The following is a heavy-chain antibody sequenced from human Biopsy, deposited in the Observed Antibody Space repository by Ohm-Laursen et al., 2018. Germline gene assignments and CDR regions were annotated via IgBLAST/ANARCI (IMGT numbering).Heavy chain of an antibody. CDR3: AADINVWNVDY. J-gene: IGHJ4*02. D-gene: IGHD1-1*01. CDR2: FAPENGKT. CDR1: GYTPTDLS. V-gene: IGHV1-24*01. Sequence: SVKVSCKVSGYTPTDLSMHWVRQAPGKGLEWMGGFAPENGKTVYAQNFQARVSMTEDTSTDTAYMELRSLRSEDTAVYYCAADINVWNVDYWGQGTQVTVSS.